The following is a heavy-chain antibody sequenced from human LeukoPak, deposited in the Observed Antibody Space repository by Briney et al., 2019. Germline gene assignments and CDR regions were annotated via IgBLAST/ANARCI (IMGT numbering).Heavy chain of an antibody. D-gene: IGHD6-19*01. V-gene: IGHV4-59*01. CDR2: ISYTGIT. CDR3: ARRLYSSGWSYWFDP. J-gene: IGHJ5*02. CDR1: GGSFSGYH. Sequence: PSETLSLTCAVYGGSFSGYHWTWVRQPPGKRLEYIGYISYTGITYYNPSLMSRVTISVATSKNQFSLKLASVTAADTAVYYCARRLYSSGWSYWFDPWGQGTLVTVSS.